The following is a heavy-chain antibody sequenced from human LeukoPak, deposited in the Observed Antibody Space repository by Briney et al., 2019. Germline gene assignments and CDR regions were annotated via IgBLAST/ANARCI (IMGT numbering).Heavy chain of an antibody. J-gene: IGHJ4*02. CDR2: ISGDGGST. CDR1: GFTFDDYA. D-gene: IGHD3-22*01. CDR3: AKVGAYYYDSSGYYLWPLDY. V-gene: IGHV3-43*02. Sequence: PGXSLRLSCAASGFTFDDYAMHWVRQAPGKGLEWVSLISGDGGSTYYADSVKGRFTISRDNSKNSMYLQMNSLRTEDTALYYCAKVGAYYYDSSGYYLWPLDYWGQGTLVTVSS.